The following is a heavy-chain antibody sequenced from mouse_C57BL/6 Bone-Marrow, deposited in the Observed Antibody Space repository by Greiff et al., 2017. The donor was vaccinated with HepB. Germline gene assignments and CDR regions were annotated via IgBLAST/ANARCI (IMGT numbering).Heavy chain of an antibody. CDR3: ARIARLLPFDY. D-gene: IGHD3-1*01. CDR1: GFTFSDYG. V-gene: IGHV5-17*01. J-gene: IGHJ2*01. Sequence: EVKLQESGGGLVKPGGSLKLSCAASGFTFSDYGMHWVRQAPEKGLEWVAYISSGSSTIYYADTVKGRFTISRDNAKNTLFLQMTSLRSEDTAMYYCARIARLLPFDYWGQGTTLTVSS. CDR2: ISSGSSTI.